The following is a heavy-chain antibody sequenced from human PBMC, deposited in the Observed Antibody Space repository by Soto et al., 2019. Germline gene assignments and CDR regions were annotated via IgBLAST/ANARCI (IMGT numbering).Heavy chain of an antibody. CDR3: ARDRYFDIVVVPAAPTGDYGMDV. J-gene: IGHJ6*02. CDR2: IIPIFGTA. CDR1: GGTFSSYA. Sequence: SVKVSCKASGGTFSSYAISWVRQAPGQGLEWMGGIIPIFGTANYAQKFQGRVTITADESTSTAYMELSSLRSEDTAVYYCARDRYFDIVVVPAAPTGDYGMDVWGQGTTVTVSS. V-gene: IGHV1-69*13. D-gene: IGHD2-2*01.